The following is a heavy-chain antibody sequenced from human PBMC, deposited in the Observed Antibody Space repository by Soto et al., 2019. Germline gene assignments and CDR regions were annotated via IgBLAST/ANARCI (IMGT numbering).Heavy chain of an antibody. J-gene: IGHJ5*02. Sequence: ASVKVSCKASGFTFTSSAVQWVRQARGQRLEWIGWIVVGSGNTNYAQKFQERVTITRDMSTSTAYMELSSLRSEDTAVYYCAASYYDSSGYYWFDPWGQGTLVTVSS. CDR2: IVVGSGNT. CDR3: AASYYDSSGYYWFDP. D-gene: IGHD3-22*01. V-gene: IGHV1-58*01. CDR1: GFTFTSSA.